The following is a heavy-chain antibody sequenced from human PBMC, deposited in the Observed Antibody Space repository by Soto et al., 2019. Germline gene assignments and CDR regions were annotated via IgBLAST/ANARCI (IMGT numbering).Heavy chain of an antibody. V-gene: IGHV4-30-4*01. J-gene: IGHJ4*02. CDR2: IYYTGST. Sequence: QVQLQESGPGLVKPSQTLSLTCTVAGGSINRGDDYWSWIRQPPGKGLEWIGYIYYTGSTYYNPSLKSRVTISVYRSQKQFSLMLSAVTAADTAVYYWARVIAVGVHAAQWGRGTLVTFS. CDR3: ARVIAVGVHAAQ. D-gene: IGHD2-21*01. CDR1: GGSINRGDDY.